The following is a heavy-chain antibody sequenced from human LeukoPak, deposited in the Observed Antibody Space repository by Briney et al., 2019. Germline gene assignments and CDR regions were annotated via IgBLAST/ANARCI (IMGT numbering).Heavy chain of an antibody. CDR1: GGSFSGYY. J-gene: IGHJ3*02. CDR2: INHSGST. D-gene: IGHD2-15*01. CDR3: ARGGSLCCSGGSCHRAGAFDI. Sequence: SETLSLTCAVYGGSFSGYYWSWIRQPPGKGLEWIGEINHSGSTNYNPSLKSRVTISVDTSKNQFSLKLSSVTAADTAVYYCARGGSLCCSGGSCHRAGAFDIWGQGTMVTVSS. V-gene: IGHV4-34*01.